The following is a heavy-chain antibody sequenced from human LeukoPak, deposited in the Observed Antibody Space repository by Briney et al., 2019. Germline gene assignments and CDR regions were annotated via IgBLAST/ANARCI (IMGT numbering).Heavy chain of an antibody. V-gene: IGHV4-59*01. Sequence: PSETLSLTCTVSGGSISSYYWRWIRQPPGKGLEWIGYIYYSGSTNYNPSLKSRVTISVDTSKNQFSLKLSSVTAADTAVYYCARDSPIAAAGPYYYYGMDVWGQGTTVTVSS. CDR3: ARDSPIAAAGPYYYYGMDV. CDR2: IYYSGST. J-gene: IGHJ6*02. CDR1: GGSISSYY. D-gene: IGHD6-13*01.